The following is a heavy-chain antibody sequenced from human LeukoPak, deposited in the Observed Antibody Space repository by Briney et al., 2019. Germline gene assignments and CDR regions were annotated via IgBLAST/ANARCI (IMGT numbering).Heavy chain of an antibody. CDR1: GYTFTNYF. V-gene: IGHV1-46*01. J-gene: IGHJ5*02. D-gene: IGHD2-21*02. CDR3: ARRDCVGDCYSNWFDP. Sequence: ASVKVSCKASGYTFTNYFMHWVRQAPGQGLEWMGIINPRGGSTGYARKFQGRITMTTDMSTRTVCMELSSLESEDTAVYYCARRDCVGDCYSNWFDPWGQGTLVTVSS. CDR2: INPRGGST.